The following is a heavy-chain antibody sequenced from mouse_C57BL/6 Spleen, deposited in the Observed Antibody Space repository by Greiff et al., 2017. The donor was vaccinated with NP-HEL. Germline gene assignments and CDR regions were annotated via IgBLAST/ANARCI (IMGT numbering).Heavy chain of an antibody. CDR2: INPYNGGT. Sequence: EVQLQQSGPVLVKPGASVKMSCKASGYTFTDYYMNWVKQSHGKSLEWIGVINPYNGGTSYNQKFKGKATLTVDKSSSTAYMELNSLTSEDSAVYYCARGYGSPYYFDYWGQSTTLTVSS. V-gene: IGHV1-19*01. D-gene: IGHD1-1*01. CDR1: GYTFTDYY. CDR3: ARGYGSPYYFDY. J-gene: IGHJ2*01.